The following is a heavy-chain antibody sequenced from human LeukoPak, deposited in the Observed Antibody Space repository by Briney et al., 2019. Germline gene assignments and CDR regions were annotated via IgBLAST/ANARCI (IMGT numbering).Heavy chain of an antibody. V-gene: IGHV3-23*01. CDR2: ISGSGGST. Sequence: GGSLRLSCAASGFTFSSYAMSWVRQAPGKGLEWVSAISGSGGSTYYADSVKGRFTISRDNSKNTLYLQMNSLRAEDTAVYYCARDPPYSSSQMDPSYYFDYWGQGTLVTVSS. CDR1: GFTFSSYA. J-gene: IGHJ4*02. CDR3: ARDPPYSSSQMDPSYYFDY. D-gene: IGHD6-13*01.